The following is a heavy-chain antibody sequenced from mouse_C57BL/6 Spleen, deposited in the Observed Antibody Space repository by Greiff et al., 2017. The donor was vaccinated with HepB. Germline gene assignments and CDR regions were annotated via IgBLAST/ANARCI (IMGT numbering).Heavy chain of an antibody. D-gene: IGHD1-1*01. CDR1: GFSFNTYA. CDR2: IRSKSNNYAT. J-gene: IGHJ2*01. CDR3: VRHDYYGSTFDY. Sequence: EVQRVESGGGLVQPKGSLKLSCAASGFSFNTYAMNWVRQAPGKGLEWVARIRSKSNNYATYYADSVKDRFTISRDDSESMLYLQMNNLKTEDTAMYYCVRHDYYGSTFDYWGQGTTLTVSS. V-gene: IGHV10-1*01.